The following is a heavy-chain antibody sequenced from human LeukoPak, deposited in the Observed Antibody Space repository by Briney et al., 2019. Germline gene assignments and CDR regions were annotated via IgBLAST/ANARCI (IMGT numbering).Heavy chain of an antibody. V-gene: IGHV1-2*04. J-gene: IGHJ3*02. CDR2: IDPNNGGT. D-gene: IGHD3-10*01. CDR3: ARGMSYYGSGRSGTGAFDI. CDR1: GYTFTGSY. Sequence: ASVKVSCKASGYTFTGSYMHWVRQAPGQGLEWMGWIDPNNGGTNYAQKFQGWVTMTRDTSISTAYMELSRLRSDDTAVYYCARGMSYYGSGRSGTGAFDIWGQGTMVTVSS.